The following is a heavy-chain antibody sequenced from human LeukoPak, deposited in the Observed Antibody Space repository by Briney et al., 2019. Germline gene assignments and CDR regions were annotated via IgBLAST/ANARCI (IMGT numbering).Heavy chain of an antibody. CDR2: IYYSGTT. V-gene: IGHV4-39*07. D-gene: IGHD6-13*01. J-gene: IGHJ5*02. CDR3: ARRYGSSWYTGSWFDP. Sequence: SETLSLTCTVSGGSISSSTYYWAWVRQPPGKGLEWIASIYYSGTTYYNPSLKSRVTISVDTSRNQFSLNLSSVTAADTAVYYCARRYGSSWYTGSWFDPWGQGTLVTVSS. CDR1: GGSISSSTYY.